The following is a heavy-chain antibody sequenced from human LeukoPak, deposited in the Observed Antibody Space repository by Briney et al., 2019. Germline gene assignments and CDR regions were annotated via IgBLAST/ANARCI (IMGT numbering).Heavy chain of an antibody. V-gene: IGHV4-59*01. J-gene: IGHJ4*02. Sequence: PSETLSLTCTVSGGSISSYYWSWIRQPPGKGLEWIGYIFYSGSTNYNPSLKGRVTISVDTSKNQFSLKLTSVTAADTAVYYCARDDSNYYDSSGFDYWGQGTLVTVSS. D-gene: IGHD3-22*01. CDR1: GGSISSYY. CDR3: ARDDSNYYDSSGFDY. CDR2: IFYSGST.